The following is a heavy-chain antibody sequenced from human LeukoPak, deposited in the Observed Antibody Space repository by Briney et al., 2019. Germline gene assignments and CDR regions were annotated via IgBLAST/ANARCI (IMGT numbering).Heavy chain of an antibody. D-gene: IGHD3-3*01. J-gene: IGHJ6*03. Sequence: GGSLRLSCAASGFTFSDYYMSWIRQAPGKGLEWVSYISSSGSTIYYADSVKGRFTISRDNAKNSLYLQMNSLRAEDTAVYYCARVPPIEWLLHYYYYMDVWGKGTTVTVSS. V-gene: IGHV3-11*01. CDR1: GFTFSDYY. CDR2: ISSSGSTI. CDR3: ARVPPIEWLLHYYYYMDV.